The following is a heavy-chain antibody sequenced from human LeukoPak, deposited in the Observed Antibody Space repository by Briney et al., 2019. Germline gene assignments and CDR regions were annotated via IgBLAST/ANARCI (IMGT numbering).Heavy chain of an antibody. CDR2: ISSSSSYI. Sequence: GGSLRLSCAASGFTFSSYSMNWVRQAPGKGLEWVSSISSSSSYIYYADSVKGRFTISRDNAKNSLYLQMNSLRAEDTAVYYCAKRILTGTYLFDYWGQGTLVTVSS. D-gene: IGHD1-20*01. J-gene: IGHJ4*02. CDR3: AKRILTGTYLFDY. V-gene: IGHV3-21*04. CDR1: GFTFSSYS.